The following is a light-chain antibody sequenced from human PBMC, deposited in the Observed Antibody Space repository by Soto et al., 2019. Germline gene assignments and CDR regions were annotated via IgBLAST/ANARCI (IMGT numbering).Light chain of an antibody. J-gene: IGLJ1*01. Sequence: QSVLTQPASVSGSPGQSITISCTGTSSDVGGYNYVSWYQQHPGKAPKLMIYEVSNRPSGVSNRFSGSKSGNTASLTISGLQADDEAEYYCSSYASSDTLYVFGTGTKVTVL. CDR2: EVS. V-gene: IGLV2-14*01. CDR1: SSDVGGYNY. CDR3: SSYASSDTLYV.